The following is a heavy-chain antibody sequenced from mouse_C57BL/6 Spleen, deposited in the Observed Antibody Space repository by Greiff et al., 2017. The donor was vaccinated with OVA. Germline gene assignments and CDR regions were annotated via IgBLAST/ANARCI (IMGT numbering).Heavy chain of an antibody. V-gene: IGHV2-9-1*01. Sequence: LQESGPGLVAPSQSLSITCTVSGFSLTSYAISWVRQPPGKGLEWLGVIWTGGGTNYNSALKSRLSISKDNSKSQVFLKMNSLQTDDTARYYCARNRGDGYHDPGYYAMDYWGQGTSVTVSS. D-gene: IGHD2-3*01. CDR2: IWTGGGT. J-gene: IGHJ4*01. CDR1: GFSLTSYA. CDR3: ARNRGDGYHDPGYYAMDY.